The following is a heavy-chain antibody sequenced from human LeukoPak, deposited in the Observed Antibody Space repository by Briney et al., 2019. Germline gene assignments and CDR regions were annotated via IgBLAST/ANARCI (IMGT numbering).Heavy chain of an antibody. CDR2: IKPSGGST. CDR1: GYTFSSYN. Sequence: GASVKVSCKTSGYTFSSYNMHWVRQAPGQGLEWMGIIKPSGGSTRYAQKFQDRVTMTWDMSTSTVYMELSSLRSEDTAVYYCARDKSDWSSDYWGQGTLVTVSP. D-gene: IGHD3-9*01. V-gene: IGHV1-46*01. J-gene: IGHJ4*02. CDR3: ARDKSDWSSDY.